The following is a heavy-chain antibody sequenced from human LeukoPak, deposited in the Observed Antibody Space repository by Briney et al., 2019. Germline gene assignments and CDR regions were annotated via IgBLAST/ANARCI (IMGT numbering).Heavy chain of an antibody. D-gene: IGHD4-23*01. J-gene: IGHJ6*02. V-gene: IGHV3-23*01. CDR2: ISGSGGNT. CDR1: GFTFSSYA. Sequence: GGSLRLSCAASGFTFSSYAMSWVRQSPGKGLEWVSAISGSGGNTYSADSVKGRCTISRDNSLQTLFLHMNSLRAEDTAVYYCARMPRRWDYYYGMDVWGQGTTVTVSS. CDR3: ARMPRRWDYYYGMDV.